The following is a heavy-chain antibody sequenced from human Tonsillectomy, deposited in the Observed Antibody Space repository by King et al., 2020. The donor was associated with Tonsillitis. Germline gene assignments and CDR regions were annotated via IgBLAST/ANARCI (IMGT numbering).Heavy chain of an antibody. CDR3: ARGGFDY. D-gene: IGHD3-16*01. V-gene: IGHV3-30*03. J-gene: IGHJ4*02. CDR2: ISYDGSIK. CDR1: GFTFSSYG. Sequence: VQLVESGGGVVQPGRSLRLSCAASGFTFSSYGMHWVRQAPGKGLEGVAVISYDGSIKYYADSGKGRFTISRDNSKNTLYLQMNSLRAEDTAVYYCARGGFDYWGQGTLVTVSS.